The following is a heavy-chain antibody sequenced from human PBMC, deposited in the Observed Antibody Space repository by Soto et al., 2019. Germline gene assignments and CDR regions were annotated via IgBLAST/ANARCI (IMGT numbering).Heavy chain of an antibody. CDR2: IYHSVST. Sequence: QLQLLESGSGLVKPSQTLSLTCAVSGGSISSGGYSWSWIRQPPGKGLEDMGYIYHSVSTYYNPSLKSRVTISVDRSKNKFSLRLSSVTAADTAVYYCDRVPDYWGPGTLVTVSS. J-gene: IGHJ4*02. CDR1: GGSISSGGYS. V-gene: IGHV4-30-2*01. CDR3: DRVPDY.